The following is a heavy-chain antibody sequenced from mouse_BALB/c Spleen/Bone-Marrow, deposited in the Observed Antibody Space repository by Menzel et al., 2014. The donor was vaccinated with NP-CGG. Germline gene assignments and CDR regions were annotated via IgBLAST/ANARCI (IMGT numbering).Heavy chain of an antibody. CDR1: GYTFXRYT. V-gene: IGHV1-4*01. J-gene: IGHJ4*01. CDR3: TTRYYAMDY. Sequence: QVQLQQSGAELARPGASVKMSCQASGYTFXRYTMHWEKQRPGQGLEWIGYINPSSAYTNYNQKFKDKATLTADKSSSTTYMQLSSLTSEDSAVYYCTTRYYAMDYWGQGTSVTVSS. CDR2: INPSSAYT.